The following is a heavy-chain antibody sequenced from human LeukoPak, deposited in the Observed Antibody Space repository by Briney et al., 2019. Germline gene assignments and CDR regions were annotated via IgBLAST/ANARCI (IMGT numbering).Heavy chain of an antibody. CDR2: IYYSGST. CDR1: GGSISSYY. D-gene: IGHD4-17*01. V-gene: IGHV4-59*01. CDR3: ASGYGATGAFDI. Sequence: SETLSLTCTVSGGSISSYYWSWLRQPPGKGLEWIGYIYYSGSTNYNPSLKSRVTISVDTSKNQFSLKLSSVTAADTAVYYCASGYGATGAFDIWGQGTMVTVSS. J-gene: IGHJ3*02.